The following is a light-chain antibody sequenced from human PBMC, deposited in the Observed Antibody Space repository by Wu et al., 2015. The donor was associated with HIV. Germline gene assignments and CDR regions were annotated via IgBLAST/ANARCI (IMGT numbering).Light chain of an antibody. J-gene: IGKJ3*01. Sequence: DIQVTQSPSSVSASVGDRVTITCRASQGISTWLGWYQQKPGKAPKLLIYAASNLESGVPSRFSGSGSGTDFTLTISSLQPEDFATYYCQQANEGTFGPGTKVDIK. CDR2: AAS. CDR1: QGISTW. V-gene: IGKV1D-12*01. CDR3: QQANEGT.